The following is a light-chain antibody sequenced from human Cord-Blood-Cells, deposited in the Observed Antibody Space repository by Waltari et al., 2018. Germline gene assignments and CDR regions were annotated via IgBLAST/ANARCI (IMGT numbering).Light chain of an antibody. J-gene: IGKJ3*01. CDR3: QQSYSTPFT. CDR2: AAY. CDR1: QSISSY. V-gene: IGKV1-39*01. Sequence: DIQMTQSPSSLSASVGDRVTITCRASQSISSYLNWYQQKPGKAPKLLIYAAYSLQSGVPSRFSVSGSGTDFTLTISSLQPEDFATYYCQQSYSTPFTFGPGTKVDIK.